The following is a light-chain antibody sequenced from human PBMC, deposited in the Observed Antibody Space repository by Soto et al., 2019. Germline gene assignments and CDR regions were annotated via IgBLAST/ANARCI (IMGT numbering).Light chain of an antibody. CDR2: QVT. V-gene: IGLV2-8*01. Sequence: QSVLTQPPSASGSPGQSVTISCTGTSSDVGRYNYVSWYQHHPGKAPKLIIYQVTQWPSGVPDRFSGSKSGNTASLTVSGLQTEDEADYYCTSYAGSNYPVFGPGTKVPVL. J-gene: IGLJ1*01. CDR3: TSYAGSNYPV. CDR1: SSDVGRYNY.